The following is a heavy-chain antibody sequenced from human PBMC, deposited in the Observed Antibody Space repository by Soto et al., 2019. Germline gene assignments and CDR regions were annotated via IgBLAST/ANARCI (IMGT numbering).Heavy chain of an antibody. CDR3: ARASYVDDSGNGFDP. CDR1: PASIITTYS. D-gene: IGHD3-16*01. V-gene: IGHV4-4*07. J-gene: IGHJ5*02. CDR2: IHTSGTT. Sequence: QLQLQESGPGLVKPSETLSLTCTVSPASIITTYSWSWIRQPAGKGLEWLGGIHTSGTTNYNPALKSRISMSVETSQTPFPLKLPSVTAADPAVYYCARASYVDDSGNGFDPWGQGTRVTVSS.